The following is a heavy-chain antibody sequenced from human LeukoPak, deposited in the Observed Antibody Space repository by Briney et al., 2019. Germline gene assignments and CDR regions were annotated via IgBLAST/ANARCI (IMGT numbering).Heavy chain of an antibody. CDR1: GYTFTGYY. Sequence: ASVKVSCKASGYTFTGYYMHVVRQAPGQGLEWMEWINPNSGGTNHAQKFQGRVTMTRDTSIGTAYMELSRLRSDDTAVYYCARKRGVVIPGLGYWGQGTLVTVSS. D-gene: IGHD3-3*01. CDR2: INPNSGGT. CDR3: ARKRGVVIPGLGY. J-gene: IGHJ4*02. V-gene: IGHV1-2*02.